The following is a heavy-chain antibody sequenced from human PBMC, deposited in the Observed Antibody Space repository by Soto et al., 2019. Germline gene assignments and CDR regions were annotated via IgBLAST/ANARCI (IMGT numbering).Heavy chain of an antibody. CDR2: IYYSGST. D-gene: IGHD2-15*01. CDR1: GDSISSGGYY. V-gene: IGHV4-31*03. Sequence: QVQLQESGPGLVKPSQTLSLTCTVSGDSISSGGYYWSWIRQHPGKGLEWIGYIYYSGSTYYNPSIXXRXLISVDTSKNQFSLKLSSVTAADTAVYYCARGSTVAAILFDYWGQGTLVTVSS. J-gene: IGHJ4*02. CDR3: ARGSTVAAILFDY.